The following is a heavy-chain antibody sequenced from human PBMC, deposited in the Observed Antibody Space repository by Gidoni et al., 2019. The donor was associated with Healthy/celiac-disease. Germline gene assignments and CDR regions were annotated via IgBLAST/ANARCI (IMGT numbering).Heavy chain of an antibody. D-gene: IGHD6-19*01. J-gene: IGHJ2*01. CDR2: INHSGST. CDR1: GGCFSGYY. CDR3: ARQRSRGRLAWYFDL. V-gene: IGHV4-34*01. Sequence: QVQLQQRRVGLLQPSETLSLACAVCGGCFSGYYWSWIRQPPGKGLEWIGEINHSGSTNYNPSLKSRVTISVDTSKNQFSLKLSSVTAADTAVYYCARQRSRGRLAWYFDLWGRGTLVTVSS.